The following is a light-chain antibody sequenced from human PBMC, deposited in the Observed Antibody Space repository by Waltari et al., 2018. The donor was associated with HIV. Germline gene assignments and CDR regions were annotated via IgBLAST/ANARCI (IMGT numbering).Light chain of an antibody. V-gene: IGKV4-1*01. CDR3: QQYYSTPFT. Sequence: DIVITQSPDSLVVSLGERATINHKSSQSVLYSSNNKNYLAWYQQKPGQPPKLLIYWASTRESGVPDRFSGSGSGTDFTLTISSLQAEDVAVYYCQQYYSTPFTFGGGTKVEIK. CDR1: QSVLYSSNNKNY. J-gene: IGKJ4*01. CDR2: WAS.